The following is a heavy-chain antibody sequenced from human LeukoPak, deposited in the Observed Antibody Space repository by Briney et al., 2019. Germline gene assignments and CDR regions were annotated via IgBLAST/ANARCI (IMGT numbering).Heavy chain of an antibody. CDR2: INTNTGNP. Sequence: ASVKVSCKASGYTFTSYAMNWVRQAPGQGLEWMGWINTNTGNPTYAQGFIGRFVFSLDTSVSTAYLQISSLKAEDTAVYYCARSYQGYCSSTSCWHYYYYYGMDVWGQGTTVTVSS. J-gene: IGHJ6*02. V-gene: IGHV7-4-1*02. D-gene: IGHD2-2*01. CDR1: GYTFTSYA. CDR3: ARSYQGYCSSTSCWHYYYYYGMDV.